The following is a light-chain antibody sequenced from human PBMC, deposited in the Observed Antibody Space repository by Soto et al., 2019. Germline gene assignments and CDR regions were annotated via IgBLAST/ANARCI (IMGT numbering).Light chain of an antibody. Sequence: QSVLTQPRSVSGSPGQSVTISCTGTSSDVGGYNYVSWYQQHPGKAPKLMIYDVTKRPSGVPDRFSGSKSGNSASLTISGLQAEDEADYYCWSYAGNHTVDVFGTGTKVTVL. J-gene: IGLJ1*01. CDR3: WSYAGNHTVDV. CDR1: SSDVGGYNY. CDR2: DVT. V-gene: IGLV2-11*01.